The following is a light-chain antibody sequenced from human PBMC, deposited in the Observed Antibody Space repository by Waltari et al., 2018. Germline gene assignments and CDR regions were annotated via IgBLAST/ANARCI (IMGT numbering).Light chain of an antibody. CDR1: QSVSSY. V-gene: IGKV3-11*01. CDR2: DAS. J-gene: IGKJ4*01. CDR3: QQRSNWLT. Sequence: EIVLTQSPATLSLSPGERATLSCRASQSVSSYLAWYQQKPGQAPRLLIYDASNRATGITARCSGSGSGTDCTLTISSLEPEDFAVYYCQQRSNWLTFGGGTKVEIK.